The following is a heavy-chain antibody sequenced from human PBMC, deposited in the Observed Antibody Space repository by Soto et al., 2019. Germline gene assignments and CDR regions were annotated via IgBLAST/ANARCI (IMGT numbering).Heavy chain of an antibody. Sequence: ASVKVSCKASGYTSIKHGISWVRQAPGQGLEWVGWISPYNGNTYYAQNLQGRVTVTRDTSTSTAYMELRSLRSDDTAVYYCATTGWYCTKGVCYDFWGQRTLVTGSS. CDR1: GYTSIKHG. D-gene: IGHD2-8*01. J-gene: IGHJ4*02. V-gene: IGHV1-18*01. CDR2: ISPYNGNT. CDR3: ATTGWYCTKGVCYDF.